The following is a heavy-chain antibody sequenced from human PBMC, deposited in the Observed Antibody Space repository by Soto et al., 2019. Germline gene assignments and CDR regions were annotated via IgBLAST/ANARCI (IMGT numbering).Heavy chain of an antibody. CDR3: ARIYRDCSTNRCYSFDY. D-gene: IGHD2-2*02. CDR2: IYYSGST. J-gene: IGHJ4*02. CDR1: GVSISSGGYY. Sequence: PSETLSLTCTVSGVSISSGGYYWSWIRQHPGKGLEWIGYIYYSGSTYFNPSLKSRTTLSVDTSKNQFSLKLTSVTAADTAVYYCARIYRDCSTNRCYSFDYWGPGTLVTVSS. V-gene: IGHV4-31*03.